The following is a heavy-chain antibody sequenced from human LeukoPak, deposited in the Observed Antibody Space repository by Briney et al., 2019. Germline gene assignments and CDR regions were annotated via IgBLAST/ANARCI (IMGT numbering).Heavy chain of an antibody. Sequence: PGGSLRLSCVASGFTFTTYTMHWVRQAPGKGLEWVAVISHDGTKEYYIDPVKGRFTISRDNSKNTLYLQMNSLRAEDTAVYYCAREEYPGIAANDDYWGQGTLVTVSS. J-gene: IGHJ4*02. V-gene: IGHV3-30*14. CDR1: GFTFTTYT. CDR3: AREEYPGIAANDDY. CDR2: ISHDGTKE. D-gene: IGHD6-13*01.